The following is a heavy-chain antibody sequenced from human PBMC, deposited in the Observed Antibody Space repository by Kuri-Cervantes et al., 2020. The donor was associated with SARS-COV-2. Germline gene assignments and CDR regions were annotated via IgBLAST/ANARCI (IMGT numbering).Heavy chain of an antibody. D-gene: IGHD2-21*01. CDR2: IYYSGST. J-gene: IGHJ4*03. Sequence: ESLKISCTVSGGSISSSSYYWGWIRQPPGKGLEWIGSIYYSGSTYCNPSLKSRVTISVDTSKNQFSLKLSSVTAADTAVYYCARVGVVIAIPDYWGQGTMVTVSS. CDR3: ARVGVVIAIPDY. V-gene: IGHV4-39*07. CDR1: GGSISSSSYY.